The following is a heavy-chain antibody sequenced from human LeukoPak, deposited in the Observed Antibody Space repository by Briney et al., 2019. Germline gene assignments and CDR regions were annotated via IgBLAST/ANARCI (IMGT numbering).Heavy chain of an antibody. V-gene: IGHV1-18*04. CDR1: GYTFTSYG. CDR2: ISAYNGNT. J-gene: IGHJ4*02. CDR3: ARDTLLWFGEQPDY. D-gene: IGHD3-10*01. Sequence: ASVKVSCKASGYTFTSYGISRVRQAPGQGLEWMGWISAYNGNTNYAQKLQGRVTMTTDTSTSTAYMELRSLGSDDTAVYYCARDTLLWFGEQPDYWGQGTLVTVSS.